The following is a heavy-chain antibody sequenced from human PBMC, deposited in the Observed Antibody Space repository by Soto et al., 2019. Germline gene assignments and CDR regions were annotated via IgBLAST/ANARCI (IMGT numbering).Heavy chain of an antibody. D-gene: IGHD1-26*01. J-gene: IGHJ4*02. CDR3: ARLGATNPLDY. CDR2: ISYDGSNK. V-gene: IGHV3-30-3*01. Sequence: QVQLVESGGGVVQPGRSLRLSCAASGFTFSSYAMHWVRQAPGKGLEWVAVISYDGSNKYYADSVKGRFTISRDNSKNTLYLQMNSLRAEDTAVYYCARLGATNPLDYWGQGTLVTVSS. CDR1: GFTFSSYA.